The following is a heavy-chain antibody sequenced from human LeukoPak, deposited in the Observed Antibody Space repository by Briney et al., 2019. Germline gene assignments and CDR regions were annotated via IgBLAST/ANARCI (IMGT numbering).Heavy chain of an antibody. V-gene: IGHV4-59*11. J-gene: IGHJ4*02. Sequence: NPSETLSLTCTVSGGSISSHYWSWIRQPPGKGLEWIGYIYYSGSTNYNPSLKSRVTISVDTSKSQFSLKLSSVTAADTAVYYCASVGSGSYYNFDYWGQGTLVTVSS. CDR3: ASVGSGSYYNFDY. CDR1: GGSISSHY. D-gene: IGHD3-10*01. CDR2: IYYSGST.